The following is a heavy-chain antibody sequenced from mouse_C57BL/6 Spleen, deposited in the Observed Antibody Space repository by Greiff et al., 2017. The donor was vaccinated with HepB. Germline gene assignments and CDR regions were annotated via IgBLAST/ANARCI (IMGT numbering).Heavy chain of an antibody. CDR1: GFSLTSYG. J-gene: IGHJ1*03. Sequence: VKLMESGPGLVQPSQSLSITCTVSGFSLTSYGVHWVRQSPGKGLEWLGVIWSGGSTDYNAAFISRLSISKDNSKSQVFFKMNSLQADDTAIYYCARGYGSSHWYFDVWGTGTTVTVSS. CDR3: ARGYGSSHWYFDV. CDR2: IWSGGST. D-gene: IGHD1-1*01. V-gene: IGHV2-2*01.